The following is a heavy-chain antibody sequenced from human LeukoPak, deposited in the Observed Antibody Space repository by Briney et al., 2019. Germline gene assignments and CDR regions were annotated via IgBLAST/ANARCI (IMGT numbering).Heavy chain of an antibody. J-gene: IGHJ4*02. Sequence: PGGSLRLSCAASGFTFSSYSMNWVRQAPGKGLEWVSSISSSSSYIYYADSVKGRFTISRDNAKNSLYLQMNSLRAEDTAVYYCARDDVGGSQPFDYWGQGTLVTVSS. CDR2: ISSSSSYI. CDR1: GFTFSSYS. D-gene: IGHD3-16*01. CDR3: ARDDVGGSQPFDY. V-gene: IGHV3-21*01.